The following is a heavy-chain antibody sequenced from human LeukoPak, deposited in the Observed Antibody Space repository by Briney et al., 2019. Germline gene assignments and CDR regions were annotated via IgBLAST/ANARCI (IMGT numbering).Heavy chain of an antibody. J-gene: IGHJ4*02. CDR3: AKDMAAYYYSSGNIDY. CDR2: ISWDGDST. CDR1: GFTFDDYA. D-gene: IGHD3-10*01. V-gene: IGHV3-43D*03. Sequence: GGSLRLSCAASGFTFDDYAMHWVRQAPGKGLECVSLISWDGDSTYYSDSVKGRFTISRDNNKNSLYLQMNSLRAEDTALYYCAKDMAAYYYSSGNIDYWGQGTLVTVSS.